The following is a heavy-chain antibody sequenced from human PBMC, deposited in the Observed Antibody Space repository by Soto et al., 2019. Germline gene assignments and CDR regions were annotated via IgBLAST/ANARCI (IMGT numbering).Heavy chain of an antibody. J-gene: IGHJ4*02. CDR3: ARGVGEYDFWSGYYRMSFWADY. V-gene: IGHV4-61*01. D-gene: IGHD3-3*01. CDR2: IYYSGST. CDR1: GGSVSSGSYY. Sequence: QVQLQESGPGLVKPSETLSLTCTVSGGSVSSGSYYWSWIRQPPGKGLEWIGYIYYSGSTNYNPSLKRRVTISVDTSKNQFSLKLSSVTAADTAVYYCARGVGEYDFWSGYYRMSFWADYWGQGTLVTVSS.